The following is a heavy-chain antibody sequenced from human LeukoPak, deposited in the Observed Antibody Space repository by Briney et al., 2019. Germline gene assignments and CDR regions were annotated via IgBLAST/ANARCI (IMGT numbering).Heavy chain of an antibody. D-gene: IGHD3-22*01. J-gene: IGHJ4*02. CDR1: GFTFSSYA. V-gene: IGHV3-30-3*01. Sequence: GGSLRLSCAASGFTFSSYAMHWVRQAPGKGLEWVAVISYDGSNKYYADSVKGRFTISRDNSKNTLYLQMNSLRVEDTAVYYCAKGGDSSGYYGGPDYWGQGTLVTVSS. CDR2: ISYDGSNK. CDR3: AKGGDSSGYYGGPDY.